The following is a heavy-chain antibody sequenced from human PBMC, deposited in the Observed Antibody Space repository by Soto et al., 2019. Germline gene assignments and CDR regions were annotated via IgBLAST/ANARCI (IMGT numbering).Heavy chain of an antibody. Sequence: GGSLRLSCAASGFTFSSYGMHWVRQAPGKGLEWVAVIWYDGSNKYYADSVKGRFTISVDTSKNQFSLKLSSVTAADTAVYYCARERYLRPRNWFDPWGQGTLVTVSS. CDR1: GFTFSSYG. D-gene: IGHD3-9*01. CDR3: ARERYLRPRNWFDP. J-gene: IGHJ5*02. V-gene: IGHV3-33*01. CDR2: IWYDGSNK.